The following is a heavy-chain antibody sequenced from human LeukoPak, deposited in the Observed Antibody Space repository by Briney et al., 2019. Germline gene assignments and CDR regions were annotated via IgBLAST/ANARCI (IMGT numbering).Heavy chain of an antibody. V-gene: IGHV1-69*01. J-gene: IGHJ4*02. Sequence: SVKVSCKASGGTFSSYAISWVRQAPGQGLEWMGGIIPIFGTANYAQKFQGRVTITADESTSTAYMELSSLRSEDTAVYYCARGKPRRRDGFNYPLDYWGQGTLVTVSS. D-gene: IGHD5-24*01. CDR1: GGTFSSYA. CDR3: ARGKPRRRDGFNYPLDY. CDR2: IIPIFGTA.